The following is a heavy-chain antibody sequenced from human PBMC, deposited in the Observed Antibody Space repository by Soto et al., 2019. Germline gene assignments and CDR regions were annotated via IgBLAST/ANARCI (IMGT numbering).Heavy chain of an antibody. Sequence: QVQVVESGGGVVQPGRSLRLSCAAYGYTFRSYAMHWVRQAPGKGLEWVAVISYDGSNEYYADSVKGRFTISRDNSKNTLYLRMNSLRAEDTAVYYCAKGSAGHYNSGTLLDWGQGTLVTDSS. D-gene: IGHD3-10*01. CDR2: ISYDGSNE. V-gene: IGHV3-30-3*01. CDR3: AKGSAGHYNSGTLLD. J-gene: IGHJ4*02. CDR1: GYTFRSYA.